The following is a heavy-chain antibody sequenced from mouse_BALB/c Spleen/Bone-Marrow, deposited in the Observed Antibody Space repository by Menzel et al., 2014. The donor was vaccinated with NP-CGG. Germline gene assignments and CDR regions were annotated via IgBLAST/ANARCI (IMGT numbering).Heavy chain of an antibody. V-gene: IGHV5-6-4*01. Sequence: DVMLVESGGGLVKPGGSLKLSCAASGFTFSSYTMSWVRQTPEKRLEWVATISSGGSYTYYPDSVKGRFTISRDNAKSTLYLQMSSLKSEDTAMYYCTRDLYDGYYYYAMDYWGQGTSVTVSS. CDR1: GFTFSSYT. CDR3: TRDLYDGYYYYAMDY. CDR2: ISSGGSYT. J-gene: IGHJ4*01. D-gene: IGHD2-3*01.